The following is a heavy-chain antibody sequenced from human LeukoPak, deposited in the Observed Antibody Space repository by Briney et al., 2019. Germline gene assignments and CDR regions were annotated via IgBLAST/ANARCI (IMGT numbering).Heavy chain of an antibody. CDR2: ISSGSHYI. CDR1: RFTSSTNT. J-gene: IGHJ4*02. Sequence: GGSLRLSCAASRFTSSTNTTRWDRQAPGKGLEWVSSISSGSHYIYYADSVKGRFIISRDNAKNSVSLQMNSLRAEDTAVYYCVRGALRSGTHYSYSWGQRTLVTVSS. D-gene: IGHD4-11*01. CDR3: VRGALRSGTHYSYS. V-gene: IGHV3-21*01.